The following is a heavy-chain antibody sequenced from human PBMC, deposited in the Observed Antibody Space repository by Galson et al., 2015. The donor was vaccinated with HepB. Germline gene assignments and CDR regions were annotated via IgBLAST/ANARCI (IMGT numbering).Heavy chain of an antibody. J-gene: IGHJ4*02. Sequence: ETLSLTCVVSGASINSISYYWGWIRQPPGKGLEWIGTVYYSGTSYYNLSLKSRVTISIVTSKNQFSLKLNSVTAADTAIYYCAREPYGDYDFDNWGQGTLVTVSS. V-gene: IGHV4-39*07. D-gene: IGHD4-17*01. CDR2: VYYSGTS. CDR3: AREPYGDYDFDN. CDR1: GASINSISYY.